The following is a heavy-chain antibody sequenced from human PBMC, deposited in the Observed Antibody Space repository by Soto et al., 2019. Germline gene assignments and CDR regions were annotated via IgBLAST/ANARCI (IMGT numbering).Heavy chain of an antibody. Sequence: SETLSLTCTVSGGSVSGGSYQWTWIRQAPGKGLEWIGYVHFSGGTNYNPSLESRVTISIDTSRDQFSLKLTSLTAADTAVYFCARDNMATFDYHYYGMDVWGQGTTVTVSS. J-gene: IGHJ6*02. V-gene: IGHV4-61*01. D-gene: IGHD5-12*01. CDR1: GGSVSGGSYQ. CDR2: VHFSGGT. CDR3: ARDNMATFDYHYYGMDV.